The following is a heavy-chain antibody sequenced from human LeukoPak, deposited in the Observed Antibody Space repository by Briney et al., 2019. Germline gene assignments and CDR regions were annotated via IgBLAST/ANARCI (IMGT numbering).Heavy chain of an antibody. V-gene: IGHV1-46*01. CDR2: INPSGGST. Sequence: GASVKVSCKTSGYAFTGYYIHWVRQAPGQGLEWMGIINPSGGSTSYAQKFQGRVTMTRDTSTSTVYMELSSLRSEDTAVYYCARDRGEYYFDYWGQGTLVTVSS. D-gene: IGHD3-10*01. CDR1: GYAFTGYY. CDR3: ARDRGEYYFDY. J-gene: IGHJ4*02.